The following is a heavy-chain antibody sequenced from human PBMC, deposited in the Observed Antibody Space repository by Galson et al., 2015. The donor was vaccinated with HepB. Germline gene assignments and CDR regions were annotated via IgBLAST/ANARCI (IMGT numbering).Heavy chain of an antibody. J-gene: IGHJ4*02. D-gene: IGHD6-13*01. CDR3: AREGSSSWYRGCLDY. Sequence: SVKVSCKASGFTFTSSAVQWVRQARGQRLEWIGWIVVGSGNTNYAQKFQERVTITRDMSTSTAYMELSSLRSEDTAVYYCAREGSSSWYRGCLDYWGQGTLVTVSS. CDR2: IVVGSGNT. V-gene: IGHV1-58*01. CDR1: GFTFTSSA.